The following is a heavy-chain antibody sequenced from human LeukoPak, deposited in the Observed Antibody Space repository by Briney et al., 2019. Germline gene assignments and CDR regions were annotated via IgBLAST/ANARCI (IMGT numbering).Heavy chain of an antibody. V-gene: IGHV4-59*01. CDR1: GGSISIYY. CDR2: IYYSGST. Sequence: PSETLSLTSTVSGGSISIYYWIWIRQPPGKGREWIGYIYYSGSTNYNPSLKSRVTISVDTTKNQFSLKLSSVTAADTAVYYCARTTEAHSWLTRYYDYYMDVWGKGTTVTVSS. D-gene: IGHD6-13*01. CDR3: ARTTEAHSWLTRYYDYYMDV. J-gene: IGHJ6*03.